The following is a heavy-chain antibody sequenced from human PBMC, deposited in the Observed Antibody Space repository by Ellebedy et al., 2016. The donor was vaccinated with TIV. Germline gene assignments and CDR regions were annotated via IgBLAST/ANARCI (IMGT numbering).Heavy chain of an antibody. CDR3: ANTRFSSGGSCYFDF. Sequence: GESLKISCKGSGYSFTSYWIGWVRQMPGKGLEWMGIIYPGDSDTRYSPSFQGQVTISADKSIRTAYLHWSSLKASDTAMYYFANTRFSSGGSCYFDFWGQGTLVTVSS. V-gene: IGHV5-51*01. J-gene: IGHJ4*02. CDR2: IYPGDSDT. D-gene: IGHD2-15*01. CDR1: GYSFTSYW.